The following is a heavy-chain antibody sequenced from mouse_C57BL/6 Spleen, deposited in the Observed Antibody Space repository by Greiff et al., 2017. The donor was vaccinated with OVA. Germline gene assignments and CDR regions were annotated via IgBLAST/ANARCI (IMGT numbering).Heavy chain of an antibody. V-gene: IGHV5-17*01. CDR3: ARSYYVYFDY. J-gene: IGHJ2*01. CDR2: ISSGSSTI. Sequence: EVKLVESGGGLVKPGGSLKLSCAASGFTFSDYGMHWVRQAPEKGLEWVAYISSGSSTIYYADTVKGRFTISRDNAKNTLFLHMTSLRSEDTAMYYCARSYYVYFDYWGQGTTLTVSS. CDR1: GFTFSDYG. D-gene: IGHD1-1*01.